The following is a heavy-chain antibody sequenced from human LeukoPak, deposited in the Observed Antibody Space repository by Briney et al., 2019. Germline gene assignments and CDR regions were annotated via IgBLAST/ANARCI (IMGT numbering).Heavy chain of an antibody. J-gene: IGHJ4*02. CDR1: GFTFSSSW. CDR2: IRTDGSST. V-gene: IGHV3-74*01. Sequence: GGPLRLSCAAYGFTFSSSWMHWVRQAPGKGLAWVSHIRTDGSSTTYADSVRGRFTISRDNAGNTVYLQMNGLRAEDTAVYYCATDGGYAADYWGQGVLVTVSS. D-gene: IGHD2-2*01. CDR3: ATDGGYAADY.